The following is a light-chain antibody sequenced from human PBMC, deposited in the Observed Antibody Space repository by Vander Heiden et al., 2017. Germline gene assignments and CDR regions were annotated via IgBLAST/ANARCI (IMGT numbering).Light chain of an antibody. Sequence: DIQMTQSPSSLSASVGARVTITCQASHDISNSLNWYQQKPGKAPKLLIYDASNLEAGVPSRFSGSRSGTDFTFTISRLQPEDIATYYCQHDDNLSLTFGGGTKVDIK. CDR3: QHDDNLSLT. CDR2: DAS. V-gene: IGKV1-33*01. CDR1: HDISNS. J-gene: IGKJ4*01.